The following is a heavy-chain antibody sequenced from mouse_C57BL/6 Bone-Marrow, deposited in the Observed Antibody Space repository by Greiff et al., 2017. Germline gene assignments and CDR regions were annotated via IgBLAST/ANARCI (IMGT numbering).Heavy chain of an antibody. D-gene: IGHD1-1*01. Sequence: QVQLQQPGAELVMPGASVKLSCKASGYTFTSYWMHWVKQRPGQGLEWIGEIDPSDSYTNYNQKFKGKSTLTVDKSSSTAYMQRSSLTSEDSAVYYCARWYYGSSYCWYFDVWGTGTTVTVSS. CDR1: GYTFTSYW. J-gene: IGHJ1*03. CDR3: ARWYYGSSYCWYFDV. V-gene: IGHV1-69*01. CDR2: IDPSDSYT.